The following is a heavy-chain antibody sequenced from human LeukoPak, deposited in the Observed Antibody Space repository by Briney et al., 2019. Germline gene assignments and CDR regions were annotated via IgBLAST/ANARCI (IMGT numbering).Heavy chain of an antibody. CDR1: GFTFSSYS. D-gene: IGHD4-17*01. J-gene: IGHJ3*02. Sequence: GGSLRLSCAASGFTFSSYSMNWVRQAPGKRLEWVSSISSSSSYIYYADSVKGRFTISRDNAKNSLYLQMSSLRAEDTAVYYCARDLLGTVTTFHAFDIWGQGTMVTASS. CDR2: ISSSSSYI. CDR3: ARDLLGTVTTFHAFDI. V-gene: IGHV3-21*01.